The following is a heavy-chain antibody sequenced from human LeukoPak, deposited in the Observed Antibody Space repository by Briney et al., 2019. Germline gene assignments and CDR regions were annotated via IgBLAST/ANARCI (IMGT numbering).Heavy chain of an antibody. V-gene: IGHV3-11*01. CDR2: ISSSGSTI. J-gene: IGHJ4*02. D-gene: IGHD3-22*01. CDR3: ARANTDYYDSSGHYYQGY. Sequence: GGSLRLSCAASGFTFSDYYMSWIRQAPGKGLEWVSYISSSGSTIYYADSLKGPYTISRDNAKNSLYLQMNSLRAEDTAVYYCARANTDYYDSSGHYYQGYWGQGTLVTVSS. CDR1: GFTFSDYY.